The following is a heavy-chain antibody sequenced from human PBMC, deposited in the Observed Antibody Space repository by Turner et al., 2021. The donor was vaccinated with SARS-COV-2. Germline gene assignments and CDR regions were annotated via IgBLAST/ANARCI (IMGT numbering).Heavy chain of an antibody. D-gene: IGHD3-3*01. J-gene: IGHJ4*02. CDR1: GYTLIELS. Sequence: QVQLVQSGAEVKKPGASVKVSCKVSGYTLIELSMHWVRQAPGKGLEWMGGFDPEDVETIYAHKFQGRVTMTEDTSTDTAYMELSSLRSEDTAVYYCATVFAIFGVLHLDYWGQGTLVTVSS. V-gene: IGHV1-24*01. CDR3: ATVFAIFGVLHLDY. CDR2: FDPEDVET.